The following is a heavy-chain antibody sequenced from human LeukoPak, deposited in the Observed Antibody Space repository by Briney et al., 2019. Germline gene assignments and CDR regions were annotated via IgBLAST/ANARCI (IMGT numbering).Heavy chain of an antibody. D-gene: IGHD6-19*01. CDR2: INTNSGGT. CDR3: ARGTRIAVAGTRGCWFDP. J-gene: IGHJ5*02. CDR1: GYTFTGYY. V-gene: IGHV1-2*02. Sequence: GASVKVSCKAYGYTFTGYYMHWVRQAPGQGLEWMGWINTNSGGTNYAQKFQGRVTMTRDTSISTAYMELSRLRSDDTAVYYCARGTRIAVAGTRGCWFDPWGQGTLVTVSS.